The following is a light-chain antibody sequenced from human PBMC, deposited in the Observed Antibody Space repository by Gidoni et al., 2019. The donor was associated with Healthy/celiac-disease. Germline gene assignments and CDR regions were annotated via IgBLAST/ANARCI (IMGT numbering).Light chain of an antibody. Sequence: DIQMTPSPSTLSASVGDRVTIPCRASQSISSWLAWYQQKPGKAPKPLIYKASTLESGVPSRFSGSGAGAEVALTISSLQPDDFATYYCQQYNSYSPWSFGQGTKLEIK. CDR2: KAS. CDR3: QQYNSYSPWS. V-gene: IGKV1-5*03. CDR1: QSISSW. J-gene: IGKJ2*04.